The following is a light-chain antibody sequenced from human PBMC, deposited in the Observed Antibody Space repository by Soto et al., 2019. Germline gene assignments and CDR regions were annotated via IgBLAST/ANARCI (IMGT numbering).Light chain of an antibody. CDR3: QQDNNWPET. CDR1: QSVSNT. V-gene: IGKV3-15*01. CDR2: GAS. J-gene: IGKJ1*01. Sequence: EIVMTQSPATLSVSPGERATLSCRASQSVSNTLAWYQQKPGLAPRLLMYGASTRATGIPARFSGSGSGTEFTLTISSLQSEDFAVYYCQQDNNWPETFGRGTNVEIK.